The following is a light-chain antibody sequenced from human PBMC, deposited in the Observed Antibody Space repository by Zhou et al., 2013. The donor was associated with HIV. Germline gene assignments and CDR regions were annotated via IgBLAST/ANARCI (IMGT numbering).Light chain of an antibody. Sequence: IQMTQSPASVSASVGDRVTITCRASQDIGTRLAWYQQKPGKAPRLLIYTASTLQSGVPSRFSGSGSGTHFTLAIGSLQPEDTATYYCQQYDDYPLTFGGGTKVEIK. CDR3: QQYDDYPLT. CDR1: QDIGTR. CDR2: TAS. J-gene: IGKJ4*01. V-gene: IGKV1D-12*01.